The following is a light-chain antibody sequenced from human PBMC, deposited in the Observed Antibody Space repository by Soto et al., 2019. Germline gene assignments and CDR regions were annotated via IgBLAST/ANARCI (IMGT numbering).Light chain of an antibody. CDR3: CSYADNYFYV. CDR1: SGDVGRYTY. J-gene: IGLJ1*01. V-gene: IGLV2-11*01. Sequence: QSALTQPRSVSGSPGQSVAISCTGTSGDVGRYTYVSWYQQLPDKAPKLIVYDVTQRPSGIPDRFSGSKSGNTASLTISGLQPDDEADYHCCSYADNYFYVFGSGTKVTVL. CDR2: DVT.